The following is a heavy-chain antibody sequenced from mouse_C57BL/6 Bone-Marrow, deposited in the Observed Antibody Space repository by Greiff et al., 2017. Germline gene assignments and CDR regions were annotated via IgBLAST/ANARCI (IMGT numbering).Heavy chain of an antibody. CDR3: ARIDRWLLLDDYAMDY. CDR2: IWWDDDK. J-gene: IGHJ4*01. CDR1: GFSLSTFGMG. Sequence: QVTLKVSGPGILQPSQTLSLTCSFSGFSLSTFGMGVGWIRPPSGKGPEWLAHIWWDDDKYYNPALKSRLTISKDTAKNQVFLKLANVDTADTATYYCARIDRWLLLDDYAMDYWGQGTSVTVSS. V-gene: IGHV8-8*01. D-gene: IGHD2-3*01.